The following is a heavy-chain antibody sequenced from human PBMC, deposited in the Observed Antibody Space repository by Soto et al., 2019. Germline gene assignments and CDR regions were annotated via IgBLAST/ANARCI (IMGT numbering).Heavy chain of an antibody. D-gene: IGHD6-6*01. CDR3: AREGHSSFKWYLAAPQPFDY. V-gene: IGHV3-30-3*01. Sequence: GGSLRLSCAASGFTFSSYAMHWVRQAPGKGLEWVAVISYDGSNKYYADSVKGRFTISRDNSKNTLYLQMNSLRAEDTAVYYCAREGHSSFKWYLAAPQPFDYWGQGTLVTVSS. CDR2: ISYDGSNK. J-gene: IGHJ4*02. CDR1: GFTFSSYA.